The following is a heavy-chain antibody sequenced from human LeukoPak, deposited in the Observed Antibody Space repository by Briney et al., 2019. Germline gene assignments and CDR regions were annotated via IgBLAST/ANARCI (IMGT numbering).Heavy chain of an antibody. D-gene: IGHD3-22*01. Sequence: PSETLSLTCAVYGGSFSGYYWSWIRQPPGKGLEWIGEINHSGSTNYNPSLKSRVTISVDTSKNQFSLKLSSVTAADTAVYYCARFPAGYYDRSWAFDIWGQGTMVTVSS. J-gene: IGHJ3*02. V-gene: IGHV4-34*01. CDR3: ARFPAGYYDRSWAFDI. CDR1: GGSFSGYY. CDR2: INHSGST.